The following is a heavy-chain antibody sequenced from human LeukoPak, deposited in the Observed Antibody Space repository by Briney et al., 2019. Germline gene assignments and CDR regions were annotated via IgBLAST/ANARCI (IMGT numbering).Heavy chain of an antibody. V-gene: IGHV4-59*08. Sequence: SETLSLTCTVSGGSISSYYWSWIRQPPGKGLEWIGTIYHSGSTYYNPSLKSQVTISVDTSKNQFSLKLTSVTAADTAVYYCARGYSSSWYLNWFDPWGQGTLVTVSS. D-gene: IGHD6-13*01. CDR2: IYHSGST. CDR3: ARGYSSSWYLNWFDP. CDR1: GGSISSYY. J-gene: IGHJ5*02.